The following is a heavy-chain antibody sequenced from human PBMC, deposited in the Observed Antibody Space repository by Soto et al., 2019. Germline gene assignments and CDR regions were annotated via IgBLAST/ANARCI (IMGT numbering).Heavy chain of an antibody. J-gene: IGHJ4*02. Sequence: QVQLVESGGGVVQPGRSLRLSCAASGFSFSTYAMHWVRQTAGKELEWVAVISYDGDHKYYTDSVKGRFTISRDNSKNTLYLLMNSLRSEDTAIYYCPRDPAPQDNDNLSGSFHFDYWGQGTLVTVSS. CDR2: ISYDGDHK. CDR3: PRDPAPQDNDNLSGSFHFDY. CDR1: GFSFSTYA. V-gene: IGHV3-30-3*01. D-gene: IGHD3-9*01.